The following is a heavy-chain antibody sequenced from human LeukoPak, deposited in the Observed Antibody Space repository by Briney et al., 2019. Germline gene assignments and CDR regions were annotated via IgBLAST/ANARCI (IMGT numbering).Heavy chain of an antibody. Sequence: GGSLRLSCAASGFFFRNYWMHWVRQAPGKGLEWDSGFSGSTGSTHYADSVKGRFTISRDNSRDTLSLQMNSLRGEDTAVYYCARGGMRGKISYTYYDMDVWGKGTTVTVSS. J-gene: IGHJ6*03. V-gene: IGHV3-23*01. D-gene: IGHD2-2*02. CDR3: ARGGMRGKISYTYYDMDV. CDR2: FSGSTGST. CDR1: GFFFRNYW.